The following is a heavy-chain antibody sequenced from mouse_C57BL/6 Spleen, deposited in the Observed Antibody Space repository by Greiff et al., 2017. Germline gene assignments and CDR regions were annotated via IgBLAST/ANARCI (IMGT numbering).Heavy chain of an antibody. J-gene: IGHJ3*01. CDR3: ARDEDGSSRPWFAY. CDR2: ISDGGSYT. Sequence: EVQRVESGGGLVKPGGSLKLSCAASGFTFSSYAMSWVRQTPEKRLEWVATISDGGSYTYYPDNVKGRFTISRDNAKNNLYLQMSHLKSEDTAMYYCARDEDGSSRPWFAYWGQGTLVTVSA. CDR1: GFTFSSYA. V-gene: IGHV5-4*01. D-gene: IGHD1-1*01.